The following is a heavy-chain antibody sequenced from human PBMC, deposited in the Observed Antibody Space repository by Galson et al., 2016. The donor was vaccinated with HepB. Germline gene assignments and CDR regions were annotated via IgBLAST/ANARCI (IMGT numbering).Heavy chain of an antibody. CDR2: TRNKVNSYTT. J-gene: IGHJ3*02. Sequence: SLRLSCAASGFRFSEHYMDWVRQAPGKGLEWVGRTRNKVNSYTTEYAASVKGRFTISRDDSKNSLYLQMNSLKIEDTALYYCARPSGKYSGGFDIWGQGTIVTVSS. CDR1: GFRFSEHY. D-gene: IGHD2/OR15-2a*01. CDR3: ARPSGKYSGGFDI. V-gene: IGHV3-72*01.